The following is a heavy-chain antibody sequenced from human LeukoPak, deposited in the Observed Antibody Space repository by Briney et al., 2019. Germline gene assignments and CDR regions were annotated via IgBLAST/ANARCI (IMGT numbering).Heavy chain of an antibody. J-gene: IGHJ4*02. CDR1: GFTFSSYA. CDR2: IWYDGSNK. Sequence: PGRSLRLSCAASGFTFSSYAMHWVRQAPGKGLEWVAVIWYDGSNKYYADSVKGRFTISRDNSKNTLYLQMNSLRAEDTAVYYCASTSGWYEPIDYWGQGTLVTVSS. V-gene: IGHV3-33*08. CDR3: ASTSGWYEPIDY. D-gene: IGHD6-19*01.